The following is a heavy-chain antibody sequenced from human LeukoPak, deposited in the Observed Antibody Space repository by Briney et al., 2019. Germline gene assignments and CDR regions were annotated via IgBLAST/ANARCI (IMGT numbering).Heavy chain of an antibody. CDR2: IYHSGST. J-gene: IGHJ5*02. V-gene: IGHV4-4*02. D-gene: IGHD4-17*01. CDR3: ARGTTVTYLNNWFDP. Sequence: SETLSLTCAVSGGSISSSNWWSWVRQPPGKGLEWIGEIYHSGSTNYNPSPKSRVTISVDTSKNQFSLKLSSVTAADTAVYYCARGTTVTYLNNWFDPWGQGTLVTVSS. CDR1: GGSISSSNW.